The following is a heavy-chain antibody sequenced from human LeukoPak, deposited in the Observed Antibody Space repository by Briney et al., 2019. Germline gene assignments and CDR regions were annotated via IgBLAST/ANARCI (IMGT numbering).Heavy chain of an antibody. J-gene: IGHJ4*02. CDR3: AKDYYDIYYFDY. CDR1: GFTLSSYA. Sequence: PGGSLRLSCAASGFTLSSYAMSWVRQAPGKGLEWVSAISGSGGSTYYADSVKGRFTISRDNSKNTLYLQMNSLRAEDTAVYYCAKDYYDIYYFDYWGQGTLVTVSS. V-gene: IGHV3-23*01. CDR2: ISGSGGST. D-gene: IGHD3-22*01.